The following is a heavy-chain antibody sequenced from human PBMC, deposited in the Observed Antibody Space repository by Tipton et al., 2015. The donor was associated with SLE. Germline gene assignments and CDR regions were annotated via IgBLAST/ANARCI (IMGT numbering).Heavy chain of an antibody. CDR3: VRQESFRGYYFDN. J-gene: IGHJ4*02. CDR1: GGSIRSTTSY. D-gene: IGHD3-10*01. CDR2: IFYVGST. V-gene: IGHV4-39*01. Sequence: TLSLTCTVSGGSIRSTTSYWGWIRQSSGKGLEWIGSIFYVGSTYYTPSLKSRITISVDTSKNQFSLKLRSVTAADTAVYYCVRQESFRGYYFDNWGQGSLVTVSS.